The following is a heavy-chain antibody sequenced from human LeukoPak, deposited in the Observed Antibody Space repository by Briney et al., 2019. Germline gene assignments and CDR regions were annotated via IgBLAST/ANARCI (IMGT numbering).Heavy chain of an antibody. Sequence: SETLSLTCTVAGGSISGYYWMWIRQPPGKGLEWIGYLSYSGDTKYSPSFKSRVTISEDTSKNQASLKLKCVTAADTAVYYCARDRYSPDWYRGLDLDYWGQGILVTVSS. CDR2: LSYSGDT. V-gene: IGHV4-59*01. CDR3: ARDRYSPDWYRGLDLDY. J-gene: IGHJ4*02. D-gene: IGHD6-19*01. CDR1: GGSISGYY.